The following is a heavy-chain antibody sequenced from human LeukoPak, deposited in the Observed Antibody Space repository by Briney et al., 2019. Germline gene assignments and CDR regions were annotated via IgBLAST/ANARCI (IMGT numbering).Heavy chain of an antibody. V-gene: IGHV3-48*01. CDR1: GFSFSSYS. CDR3: ASDCSGGSLRY. J-gene: IGHJ4*02. D-gene: IGHD2-15*01. Sequence: GGSLRLSCAASGFSFSSYSMNWIRQAPGKGLEWISYISSGSSTIFYADSVKGRFTISRDNAKNSLYLQMNSLRAEDTAVYYCASDCSGGSLRYWGQGTLVTVSS. CDR2: ISSGSSTI.